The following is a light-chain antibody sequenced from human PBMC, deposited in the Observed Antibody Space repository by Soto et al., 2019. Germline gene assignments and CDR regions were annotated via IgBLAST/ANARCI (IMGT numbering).Light chain of an antibody. V-gene: IGKV2-28*01. CDR3: MQALQTPYT. Sequence: DIVMTQSPLSLPVTPGEPASISCRASQSLLHSNGYIYLDWYLQKPGQSPQVLIFLGSYRASGVPDRFGGSGSGTDFTLKISRVEAEDVGLYYCMQALQTPYTFGQGTKVEIK. J-gene: IGKJ2*01. CDR1: QSLLHSNGYIY. CDR2: LGS.